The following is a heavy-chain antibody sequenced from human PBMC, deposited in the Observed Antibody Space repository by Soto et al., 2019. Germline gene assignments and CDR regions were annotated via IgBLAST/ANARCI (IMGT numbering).Heavy chain of an antibody. CDR3: ASHPGQWYYYDSGSHNAFDI. CDR2: IYYSGST. J-gene: IGHJ3*02. Sequence: AETLSLTCTVSGCSISSYYWSWIPQPPGKGLEWIGYIYYSGSTNYNPSLKSRVTISVDTSKNQFSLKLSSFTAAATPVYYCASHPGQWYYYDSGSHNAFDIWGLRNMVTVSS. CDR1: GCSISSYY. V-gene: IGHV4-59*08. D-gene: IGHD3-10*01.